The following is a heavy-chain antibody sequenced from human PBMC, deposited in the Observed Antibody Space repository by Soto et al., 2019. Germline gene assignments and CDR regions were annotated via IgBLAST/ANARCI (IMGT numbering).Heavy chain of an antibody. CDR2: ISAYNGNT. V-gene: IGHV1-18*01. CDR3: ARAKRSAIAAAGSLEGWFGP. CDR1: GYTFTSYG. D-gene: IGHD6-13*01. Sequence: GASVKVSCKASGYTFTSYGISWVRQAPGQGLEWMGWISAYNGNTNYAQKLQGRVTMTTDTSTSTAYMELRSLSSVTAADTAVYYCARAKRSAIAAAGSLEGWFGPWGQGTLVTVSS. J-gene: IGHJ5*02.